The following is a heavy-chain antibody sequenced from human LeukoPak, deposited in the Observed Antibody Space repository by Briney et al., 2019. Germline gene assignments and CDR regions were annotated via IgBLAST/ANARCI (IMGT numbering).Heavy chain of an antibody. J-gene: IGHJ6*02. CDR2: INAGNGNT. D-gene: IGHD6-13*01. V-gene: IGHV1-3*01. CDR3: ARGGIAAAGLYYYYGMDV. Sequence: ASVKVSCKASGYTFTSYAMHWVRQAPGQRLEWMGWINAGNGNTKYSQKFQGRVTITRDTSASTAYMELSSLRSEDTAVYYCARGGIAAAGLYYYYGMDVWGQGTTVTVSS. CDR1: GYTFTSYA.